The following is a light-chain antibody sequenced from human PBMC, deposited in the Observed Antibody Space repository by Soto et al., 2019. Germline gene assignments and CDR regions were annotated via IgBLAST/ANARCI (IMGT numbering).Light chain of an antibody. CDR2: GTS. Sequence: DIQMTQSPSSLFASVGDRVTIACRASQGIGNNLGWYQQKPGKAPQRLIYGTSNLQSGVPSRFSGSGSGTDFTLTISSLQSEDIATYYCQQYDNRPRTFGRGTKVDIK. CDR1: QGIGNN. CDR3: QQYDNRPRT. J-gene: IGKJ4*02. V-gene: IGKV1-17*01.